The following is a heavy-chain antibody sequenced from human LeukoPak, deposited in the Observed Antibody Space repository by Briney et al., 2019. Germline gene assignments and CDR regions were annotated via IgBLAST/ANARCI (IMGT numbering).Heavy chain of an antibody. CDR2: FDPEDGET. CDR3: ATVVGATNDAFDI. Sequence: ASVKVSCKVSGYTLTELSMHWVRQAPGKGLEWMGGFDPEDGETIYAQKFQGRVTMTEDTSTDTVYMELSSLRSEDTAVYYCATVVGATNDAFDIWGQGTMVTVSS. V-gene: IGHV1-24*01. D-gene: IGHD1-26*01. CDR1: GYTLTELS. J-gene: IGHJ3*02.